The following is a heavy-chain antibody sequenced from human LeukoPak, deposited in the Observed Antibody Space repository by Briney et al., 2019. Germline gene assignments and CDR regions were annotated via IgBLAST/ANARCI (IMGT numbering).Heavy chain of an antibody. Sequence: GGSLRLSCAASGFTFSSYGMHLVRQAPGKGLEWVAFIRYDGSNKYYADSVKGRFTISRDNSKSTLYLQMNSLRAEDTAVYYCAKDLIVGATTWFDPWGQGTLVTVSS. CDR3: AKDLIVGATTWFDP. J-gene: IGHJ5*02. V-gene: IGHV3-30*02. CDR2: IRYDGSNK. CDR1: GFTFSSYG. D-gene: IGHD1-26*01.